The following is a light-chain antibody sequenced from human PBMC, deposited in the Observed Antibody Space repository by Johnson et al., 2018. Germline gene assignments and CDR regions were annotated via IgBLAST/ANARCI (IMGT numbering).Light chain of an antibody. Sequence: QSVLTQPPSVSAAPGQKVTISCSGSSSNIGNNYVSWYQQLPGTAPKLLIYENNKRPSGIPDRFSGSKSGTSATLGITGLQTGDEADYYCGPWDSSLSAGNVFGPVTKVTVL. J-gene: IGLJ1*01. V-gene: IGLV1-51*02. CDR3: GPWDSSLSAGNV. CDR2: ENN. CDR1: SSNIGNNY.